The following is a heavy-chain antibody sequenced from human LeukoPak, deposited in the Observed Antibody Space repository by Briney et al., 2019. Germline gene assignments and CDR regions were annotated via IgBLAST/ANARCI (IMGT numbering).Heavy chain of an antibody. J-gene: IGHJ4*02. CDR1: GGSISSSSHY. CDR3: ARGTIRTYYYYDSSGYYFH. V-gene: IGHV4-39*01. D-gene: IGHD3-22*01. Sequence: PSETLSLTCTVSGGSISSSSHYWGWIRQPPGKGLEWIGNIYYSGSTYYNPSLKSRVTISVDTSKNQFSLKLSSVTAADTAVYYCARGTIRTYYYYDSSGYYFHWGQGSLVTVSS. CDR2: IYYSGST.